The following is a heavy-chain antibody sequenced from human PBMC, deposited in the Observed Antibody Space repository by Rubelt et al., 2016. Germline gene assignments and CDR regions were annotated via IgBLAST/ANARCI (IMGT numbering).Heavy chain of an antibody. D-gene: IGHD5-18*01. V-gene: IGHV4-39*01. Sequence: QLQLQESGSGLVKPSETLSLTCTVSGDSISGSSFYWGWIRQPPGKGLEWIGSIYYSGTTYYNPSLKSRVTISVDTSKNQFFLKLKSVTAADTAVYYCARGLQAVTGWGQGALVTVSS. CDR2: IYYSGTT. J-gene: IGHJ1*01. CDR1: GDSISGSSFY. CDR3: ARGLQAVTG.